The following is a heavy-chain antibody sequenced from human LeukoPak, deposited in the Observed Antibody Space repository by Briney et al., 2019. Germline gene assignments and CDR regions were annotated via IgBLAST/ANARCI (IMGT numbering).Heavy chain of an antibody. J-gene: IGHJ4*02. CDR2: ISYDGSTK. Sequence: GGSLRLSCAASGFTFSSYAMHWVRQAPGKGLEWVAVISYDGSTKYYADSVKGRFTISRDNSKNTMYLQMNSLRAEDTAVYYCARFDYADYLAFDYWGQGTLVTVSS. CDR3: ARFDYADYLAFDY. CDR1: GFTFSSYA. D-gene: IGHD4-17*01. V-gene: IGHV3-30-3*01.